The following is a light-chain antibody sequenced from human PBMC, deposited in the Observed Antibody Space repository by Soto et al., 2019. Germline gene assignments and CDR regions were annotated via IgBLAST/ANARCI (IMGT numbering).Light chain of an antibody. V-gene: IGLV2-8*01. CDR2: GVT. CDR1: GSDIGAYNF. Sequence: ALAQPPSASGSPGQSVTISCTGSGSDIGAYNFVSWYQQHPGKDPKLMIFGVTERPSGVPDRFSGSKSGNTASLTVSGLQADDEAVYYCYSYAGRNIWVFGGGTKLTVL. CDR3: YSYAGRNIWV. J-gene: IGLJ3*02.